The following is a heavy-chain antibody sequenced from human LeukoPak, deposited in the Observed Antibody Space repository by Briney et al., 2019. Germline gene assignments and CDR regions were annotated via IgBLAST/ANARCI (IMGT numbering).Heavy chain of an antibody. V-gene: IGHV1-2*02. CDR2: INPNSGGT. D-gene: IGHD3-22*01. J-gene: IGHJ6*03. Sequence: ASVKVSCKASGYTFTGYYMHWVRQAPGQGLEWMGWINPNSGGTNYTQKFQGRVTMTRDTYISTAYMELSRLRSDDTDVYYCARGITMMGYYYYYYMDVWGKGTTVTVSS. CDR1: GYTFTGYY. CDR3: ARGITMMGYYYYYYMDV.